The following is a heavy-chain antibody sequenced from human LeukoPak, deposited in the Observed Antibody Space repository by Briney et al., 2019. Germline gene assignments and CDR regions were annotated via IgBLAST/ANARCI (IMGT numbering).Heavy chain of an antibody. D-gene: IGHD3-10*01. V-gene: IGHV1-69*13. CDR2: IIPIFGTA. CDR3: ASYYYGSGSYYNGFDY. Sequence: GASVKVSCKASGYTFTGYYMHWVRQAPGQGLEWMGGIIPIFGTANYAQKFQGRVTITADESTSTAYMELSSLRSEDTAVYYCASYYYGSGSYYNGFDYWGQGTLVTVSS. CDR1: GYTFTGYY. J-gene: IGHJ4*02.